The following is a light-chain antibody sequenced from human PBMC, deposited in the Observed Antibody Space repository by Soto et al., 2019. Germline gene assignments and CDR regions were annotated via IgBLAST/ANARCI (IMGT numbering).Light chain of an antibody. J-gene: IGKJ5*01. Sequence: DIQVTQSPSTLSASVRDRVTITCRASQSISSWLAWYQQKPGKAPKLLIYDASSLESGVPSRFSGSGSETEFTLTISRLQPDDFATYFCHSRAFGQGTRLEI. CDR3: HSRA. V-gene: IGKV1-5*01. CDR2: DAS. CDR1: QSISSW.